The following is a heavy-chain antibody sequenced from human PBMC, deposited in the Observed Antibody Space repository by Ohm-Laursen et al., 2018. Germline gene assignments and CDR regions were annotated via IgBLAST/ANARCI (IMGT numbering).Heavy chain of an antibody. CDR3: AKDPSGGVEMATIVDY. V-gene: IGHV3-23*01. CDR2: ISGSGGST. J-gene: IGHJ4*02. Sequence: SLRLSCAASGFTFSSYAMSWVRQAPGKGLEWVSAISGSGGSTYYADSVKGRFTISRDNSKNTLYLQMNSLRAEDTAVYYCAKDPSGGVEMATIVDYWGQGTLVTVSS. CDR1: GFTFSSYA. D-gene: IGHD5-24*01.